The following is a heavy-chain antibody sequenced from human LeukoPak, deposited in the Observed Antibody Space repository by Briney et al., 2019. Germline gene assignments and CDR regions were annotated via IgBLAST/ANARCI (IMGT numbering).Heavy chain of an antibody. V-gene: IGHV1-18*01. J-gene: IGHJ5*02. CDR3: ARDHEARLLWFGDLQP. D-gene: IGHD3-10*01. CDR2: ISRYNGKT. CDR1: GYTFSNYG. Sequence: GASVKVSCKASGYTFSNYGISWVRQAPGQGLEWMGWISRYNGKTNYAQKLQGRVTMTTDTSTSTAYMELRSLRSDDTAVYYCARDHEARLLWFGDLQPWGQGTLVTVSS.